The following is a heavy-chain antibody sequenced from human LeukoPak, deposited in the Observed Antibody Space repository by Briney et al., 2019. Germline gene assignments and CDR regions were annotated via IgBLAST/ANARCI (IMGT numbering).Heavy chain of an antibody. J-gene: IGHJ4*02. Sequence: PSETLSLTCTASGGSISSGSYNWSWIRQPAGKGLEWIGRIYTSGNTNYNPSLKSRVTISVDTSKNQFSLKLSSVTAADTAVYYCARSRAYSYGYYYYWGQGTLVTVSS. CDR2: IYTSGNT. V-gene: IGHV4-61*02. D-gene: IGHD5-18*01. CDR3: ARSRAYSYGYYYY. CDR1: GGSISSGSYN.